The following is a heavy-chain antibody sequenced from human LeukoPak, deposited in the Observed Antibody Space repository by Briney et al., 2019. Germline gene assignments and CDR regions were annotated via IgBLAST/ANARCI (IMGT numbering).Heavy chain of an antibody. Sequence: PSETLSLTCSVTGFSISSGYYRSWIRQPPGKGLEWIGEINHSGSTNYNPSLKSRVTISVDTSKNQFSLKLSSVTAADTAVYYCARGRCSGGSCYPGYYYYYMDVWGKGTTVTVSS. D-gene: IGHD2-15*01. V-gene: IGHV4-34*01. CDR1: GFSISSGYY. J-gene: IGHJ6*03. CDR3: ARGRCSGGSCYPGYYYYYMDV. CDR2: INHSGST.